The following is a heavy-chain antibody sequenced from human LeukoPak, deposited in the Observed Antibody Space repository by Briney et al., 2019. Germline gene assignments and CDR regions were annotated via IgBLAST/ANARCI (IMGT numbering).Heavy chain of an antibody. V-gene: IGHV4-38-2*01. CDR1: GYSISSAYY. Sequence: SETLSLTCSVSGYSISSAYYWGWIRQPPGKGLEWIGSVYHSGNTYYNPSLKSRVTISIDTPKNQFSLKLSSVTAADTAVYYCARRIAARLPYYYYYMDVWGKGTTVTVSS. D-gene: IGHD6-6*01. CDR2: VYHSGNT. J-gene: IGHJ6*03. CDR3: ARRIAARLPYYYYYMDV.